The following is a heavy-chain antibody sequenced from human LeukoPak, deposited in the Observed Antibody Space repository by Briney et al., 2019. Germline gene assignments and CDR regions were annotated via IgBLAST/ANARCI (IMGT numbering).Heavy chain of an antibody. V-gene: IGHV4-4*07. CDR3: ARTVGAWYAAFDI. J-gene: IGHJ3*02. CDR2: LYTSGNT. Sequence: SETLSLTCTVSGDSISNYHWSWIRHPAGKGLEWSGRLYTSGNTNYNPSLKSRVTLSLDTTRSQFSLKLSSVTAADTAVYYCARTVGAWYAAFDIWGQGTMVTVSS. CDR1: GDSISNYH. D-gene: IGHD1-26*01.